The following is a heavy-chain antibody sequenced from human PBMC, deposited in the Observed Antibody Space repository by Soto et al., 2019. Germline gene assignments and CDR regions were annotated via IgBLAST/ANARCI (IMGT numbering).Heavy chain of an antibody. Sequence: QEQLVESGGGVVQPGRSLRLSCVASGFPFSSYGMHWVRQTPSKGLEWVSVISYDGSHTHYADSVRGRFTVSRDNSKSTVYLQRNTLRPDDTAVYYCAKDLGPPRGSYPASWGPGTLVTVSS. D-gene: IGHD1-26*01. V-gene: IGHV3-30*18. CDR1: GFPFSSYG. J-gene: IGHJ5*02. CDR3: AKDLGPPRGSYPAS. CDR2: ISYDGSHT.